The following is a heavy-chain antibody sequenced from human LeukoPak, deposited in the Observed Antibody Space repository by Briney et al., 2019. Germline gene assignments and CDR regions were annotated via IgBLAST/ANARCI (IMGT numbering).Heavy chain of an antibody. J-gene: IGHJ4*02. CDR3: ARSHFYDGSGYYYDY. V-gene: IGHV3-74*01. Sequence: GGSLRLSCAASGFTFSSYWIHWVRQAPGKGLVWVSRINTDGSTTTYADSVKGRFTISRDNAKNTLSLQMNSLRAEDTAVYYCARSHFYDGSGYYYDYWGQGSLVTISS. D-gene: IGHD3-22*01. CDR1: GFTFSSYW. CDR2: INTDGSTT.